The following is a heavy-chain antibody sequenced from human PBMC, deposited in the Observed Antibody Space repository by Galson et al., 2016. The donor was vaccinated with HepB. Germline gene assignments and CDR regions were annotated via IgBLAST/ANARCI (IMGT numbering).Heavy chain of an antibody. D-gene: IGHD3-10*01. J-gene: IGHJ4*02. CDR1: GGSISSSSYY. CDR2: IYYSGST. V-gene: IGHV4-39*07. CDR3: ARGTYYSGSGSRFDS. Sequence: SETLSLTCTVSGGSISSSSYYWGWIRQPPGKGLEWIGNIYYSGSTYYNPSLRSRVTISVDTSKNQISLNLNSVTAADTAMYFCARGTYYSGSGSRFDSWGQGTLVTVSS.